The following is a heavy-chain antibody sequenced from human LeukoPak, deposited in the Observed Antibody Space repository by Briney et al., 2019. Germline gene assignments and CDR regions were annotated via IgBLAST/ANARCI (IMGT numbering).Heavy chain of an antibody. CDR3: ARDDGTRHYGMDV. Sequence: SVKVSCKASGGTFSGYAISWVRQAPGQGLEWMGGIIPIFGTANYAQKFQGRVTITADESTSTAYMELSSLRSEDTAVHYCARDDGTRHYGMDVWGQGTTVTVSS. J-gene: IGHJ6*02. CDR2: IIPIFGTA. CDR1: GGTFSGYA. V-gene: IGHV1-69*13.